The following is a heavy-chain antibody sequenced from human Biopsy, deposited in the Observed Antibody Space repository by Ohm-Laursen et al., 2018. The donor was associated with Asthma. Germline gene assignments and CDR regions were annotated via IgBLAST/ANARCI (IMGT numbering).Heavy chain of an antibody. D-gene: IGHD6-19*01. CDR3: GRDMGGFGSGWFPVEF. CDR1: GFNFGNYA. CDR2: ITGSGGTT. Sequence: SLRLSCAASGFNFGNYAMSWVRQAPGKGLERVSAITGSGGTTYYADSVKGRFTISRDNAKNSLYLQMNSLRAEDTALYHCGRDMGGFGSGWFPVEFWGQGTLVTVSS. V-gene: IGHV3-23*01. J-gene: IGHJ4*02.